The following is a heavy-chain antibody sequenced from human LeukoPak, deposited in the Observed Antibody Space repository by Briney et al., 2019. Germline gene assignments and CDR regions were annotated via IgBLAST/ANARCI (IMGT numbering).Heavy chain of an antibody. D-gene: IGHD3-22*01. J-gene: IGHJ4*02. CDR3: ARSVYSYDSSLDY. V-gene: IGHV3-23*01. CDR1: GFTFSSYS. Sequence: GGSLRLSCAASGFTFSSYSMNWVRQAPGKGLEWVSGISGSGGSTTYHADSVKGRFTISRDNSKNTLYLQTNSLRAEDTAVYYCARSVYSYDSSLDYWGQGTPVTVSS. CDR2: ISGSGGSTT.